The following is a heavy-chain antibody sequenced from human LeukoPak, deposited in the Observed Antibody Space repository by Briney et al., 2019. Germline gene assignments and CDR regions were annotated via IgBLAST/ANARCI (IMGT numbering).Heavy chain of an antibody. CDR1: GLTFSSHW. CDR3: ASPRATEY. CDR2: IYSGGST. D-gene: IGHD5-12*01. V-gene: IGHV3-53*01. Sequence: GGSLRLSCAASGLTFSSHWMHWVRQAPGKGLEWVSVIYSGGSTYYADSVRGRFTISRDNSKNTLYLQMNSLRAEDTAVYYCASPRATEYWGQGTLVTVSS. J-gene: IGHJ4*02.